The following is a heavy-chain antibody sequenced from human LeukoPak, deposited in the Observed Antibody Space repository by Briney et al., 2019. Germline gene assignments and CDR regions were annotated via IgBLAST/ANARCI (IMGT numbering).Heavy chain of an antibody. CDR2: INPSGGST. Sequence: ASVKVSCKASGYTFTSYYMHWVRQAPRQGLERMGIINPSGGSTSYAQKFQGRVTMTRDTSTSTVYMELSSLRSEDTAVYYCARAGCGYGYDYWGQGTLVTVSS. J-gene: IGHJ4*02. CDR3: ARAGCGYGYDY. D-gene: IGHD5-18*01. CDR1: GYTFTSYY. V-gene: IGHV1-46*01.